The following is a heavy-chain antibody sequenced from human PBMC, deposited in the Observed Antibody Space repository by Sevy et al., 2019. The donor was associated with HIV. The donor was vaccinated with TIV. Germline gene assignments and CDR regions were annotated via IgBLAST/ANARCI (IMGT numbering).Heavy chain of an antibody. CDR3: ARSEGLAPAAGDYYYYGMDV. Sequence: ASVKVSCKASGYTFTGYYMHWVRQAPGQGLEWMGWIIPETAGTNYAQKFQGRVTMTRDTSISTAYMELSRLRSDDTAVYYCARSEGLAPAAGDYYYYGMDVWGQGTTVTVSS. V-gene: IGHV1-2*02. J-gene: IGHJ6*02. CDR1: GYTFTGYY. D-gene: IGHD2-2*01. CDR2: IIPETAGT.